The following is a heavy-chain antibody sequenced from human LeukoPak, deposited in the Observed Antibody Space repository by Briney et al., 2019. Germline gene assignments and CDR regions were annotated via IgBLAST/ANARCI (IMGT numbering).Heavy chain of an antibody. CDR3: ARGLRRSSSGAFDI. CDR1: GFTFSSYA. V-gene: IGHV3-48*01. Sequence: GGSLRLSCAASGFTFSSYAMSWVRQAPGKGLEWVSYISSSSSTIYYADSVKGRFTISRDNAKNSLYLQMNSLRAEDTAVYYCARGLRRSSSGAFDIWGQGTMVTVSS. J-gene: IGHJ3*02. CDR2: ISSSSSTI. D-gene: IGHD6-6*01.